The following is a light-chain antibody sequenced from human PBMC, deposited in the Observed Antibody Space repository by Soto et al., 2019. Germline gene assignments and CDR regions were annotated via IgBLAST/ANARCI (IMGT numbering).Light chain of an antibody. CDR2: EVT. J-gene: IGLJ2*01. CDR3: SSYSSSSGLDVI. Sequence: QSALAQPASVSGSPGQSITISCAGTNSDVGGYIYVSWYQQYPGKAPKLIIYEVTYRPSGVSNRFSGSKSGNTASLSLSGLQAEDEAEYYCSSYSSSSGLDVIFGGGTKLTVL. V-gene: IGLV2-14*01. CDR1: NSDVGGYIY.